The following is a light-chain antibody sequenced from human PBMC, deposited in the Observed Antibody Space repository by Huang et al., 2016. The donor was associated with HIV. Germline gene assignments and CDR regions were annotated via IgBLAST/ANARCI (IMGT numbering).Light chain of an antibody. CDR2: AAS. J-gene: IGKJ2*01. Sequence: DIQMTQSPSSLSASVGDRITITCRANQNIGRDLKWDQQKSGKAPQLLIYAASSLQRGVPSRLSVIGFGTDFTLTLSSLQPEDFATYYCQQSYSITRYTFGQGTKVEIK. CDR3: QQSYSITRYT. CDR1: QNIGRD. V-gene: IGKV1-39*01.